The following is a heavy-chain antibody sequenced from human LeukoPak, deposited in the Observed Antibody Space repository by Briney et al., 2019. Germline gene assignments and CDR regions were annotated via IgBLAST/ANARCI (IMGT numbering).Heavy chain of an antibody. Sequence: GGSLRLSCAGSGFRFSDYFMSWVRQAPGEGLEWVAYISSSGSTRYYADSVKGRFTISRDNAKNSLYLQMNSLRAEDTAVYYCARENRRGYSYGYFTPYWGQGTLVTVSS. V-gene: IGHV3-11*01. CDR2: ISSSGSTR. CDR1: GFRFSDYF. J-gene: IGHJ4*02. D-gene: IGHD5-18*01. CDR3: ARENRRGYSYGYFTPY.